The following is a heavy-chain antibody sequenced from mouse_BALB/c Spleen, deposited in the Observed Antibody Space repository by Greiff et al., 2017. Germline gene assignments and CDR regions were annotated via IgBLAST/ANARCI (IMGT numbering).Heavy chain of an antibody. D-gene: IGHD1-2*01. CDR3: ARDNEYYGAFAY. CDR2: INSNGGST. CDR1: GFTFSSYG. V-gene: IGHV5-6-3*01. J-gene: IGHJ3*01. Sequence: EVNVVESGGGLVQPGGSLKLSCAASGFTFSSYGMSWVRQTPDKRLELVATINSNGGSTYYPDSVKGRFTISRDNAKNTLYLQMSSLKSEDTAMYDCARDNEYYGAFAYWGEGTLVTVSA.